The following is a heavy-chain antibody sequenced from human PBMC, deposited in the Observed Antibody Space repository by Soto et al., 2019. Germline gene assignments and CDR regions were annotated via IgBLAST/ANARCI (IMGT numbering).Heavy chain of an antibody. Sequence: SETLSLTCNVSGVSISDTSYYWGWIRQPPGKGLEWIGTIYFSGTTFCNPSLKSRLTISVDTSKNQFSLRLSSVTAADTAVYYCARHGSHWGQGTLVTVSS. V-gene: IGHV4-39*01. CDR2: IYFSGTT. CDR3: ARHGSH. CDR1: GVSISDTSYY. J-gene: IGHJ4*02.